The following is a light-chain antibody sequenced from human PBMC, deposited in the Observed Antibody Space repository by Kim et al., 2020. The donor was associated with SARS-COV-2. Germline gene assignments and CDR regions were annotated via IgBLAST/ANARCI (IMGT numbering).Light chain of an antibody. CDR1: QGINSD. CDR2: DAS. CDR3: QQLNDYRPLT. V-gene: IGKV1D-13*01. J-gene: IGKJ4*01. Sequence: AIHLTQSPSSLSASVGDRVAITCRASQGINSDFAWYQQKPGKAPAILIYDASTLVSGVPSRFSGSGSGTDFSLTINSLQSEDFATYYCQQLNDYRPLTFGGGTKVDIK.